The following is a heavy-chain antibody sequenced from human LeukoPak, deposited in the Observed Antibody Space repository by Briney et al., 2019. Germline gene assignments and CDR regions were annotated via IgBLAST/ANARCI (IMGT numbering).Heavy chain of an antibody. CDR3: ASWGYNYGYEGWFDP. CDR1: GYTFTSYG. CDR2: ISAYNGNA. D-gene: IGHD5-18*01. Sequence: ASVKVSCKASGYTFTSYGISWVRQAPGQGLEWMGWISAYNGNANYAQKLQGRVTMTTDTSTSTAYMELRSLRSDDTAVYYCASWGYNYGYEGWFDPWGQGTLVTVSS. J-gene: IGHJ5*02. V-gene: IGHV1-18*01.